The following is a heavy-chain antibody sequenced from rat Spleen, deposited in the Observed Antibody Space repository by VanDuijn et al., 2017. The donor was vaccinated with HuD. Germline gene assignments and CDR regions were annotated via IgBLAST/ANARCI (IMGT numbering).Heavy chain of an antibody. D-gene: IGHD1-11*01. J-gene: IGHJ3*01. CDR1: GFTFSSYW. Sequence: EVQLVETGGGLVQPGESLKLSCVASGFTFSSYWMYWIRQAPGEGLQWLSSISPDGGSTYYPDSVKGRFTISRDNAENTVYLQMNSLRSEDTATYYCATEGMVGFFDYWGQGTLVTVSS. V-gene: IGHV5-58*01. CDR3: ATEGMVGFFDY. CDR2: ISPDGGST.